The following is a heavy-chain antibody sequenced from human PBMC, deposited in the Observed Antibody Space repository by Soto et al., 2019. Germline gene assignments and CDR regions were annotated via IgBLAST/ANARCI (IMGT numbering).Heavy chain of an antibody. D-gene: IGHD1-26*01. J-gene: IGHJ4*02. Sequence: QVQLVESGGGVVQPGRSLRLSCAASGFTFSSYVMHWVRQAPGKGLEWVAVISSDGNTKYDADSVKGRFTISRDNSKNTLYLQMHSLSGEDTAVYCCARGSFTVGARDSSDYWGQGILVSVSS. CDR1: GFTFSSYV. V-gene: IGHV3-30-3*01. CDR3: ARGSFTVGARDSSDY. CDR2: ISSDGNTK.